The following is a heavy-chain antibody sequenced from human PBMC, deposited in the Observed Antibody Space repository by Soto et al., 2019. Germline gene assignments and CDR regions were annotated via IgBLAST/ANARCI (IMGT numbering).Heavy chain of an antibody. CDR2: ISAYNGNT. J-gene: IGHJ5*02. CDR1: GYTFTSYG. CDR3: ARVAMLRGVIDWFDP. V-gene: IGHV1-18*01. D-gene: IGHD3-10*01. Sequence: ASVKVSCKASGYTFTSYGISWVRQAPGQGLEWMGWISAYNGNTNYAQKLQGRVTMTTDTSTSTAYMELRSLRSGDTAVYYCARVAMLRGVIDWFDPWGQGTLVTVSS.